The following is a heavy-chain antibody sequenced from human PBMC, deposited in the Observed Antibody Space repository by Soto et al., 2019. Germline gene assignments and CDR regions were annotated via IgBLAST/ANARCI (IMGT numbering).Heavy chain of an antibody. CDR1: GFSLNTGGAG. Sequence: QITLKESGPTLVKPTQTLTLTCTFSGFSLNTGGAGVGWIRQPPGKALEWLALIYWNDDERYSPSLKSKLTITKDASKNQVVLTRINMDPVDTATYYCAHRGYGDYPRDNWFDPCGQGTLVTVSS. CDR2: IYWNDDE. J-gene: IGHJ5*02. D-gene: IGHD4-17*01. V-gene: IGHV2-5*01. CDR3: AHRGYGDYPRDNWFDP.